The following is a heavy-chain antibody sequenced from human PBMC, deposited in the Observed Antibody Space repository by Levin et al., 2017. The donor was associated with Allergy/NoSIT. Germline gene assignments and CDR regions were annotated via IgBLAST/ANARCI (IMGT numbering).Heavy chain of an antibody. CDR3: ARANRKWEYMATGPNFDY. D-gene: IGHD1-26*01. CDR1: GFSFSDYN. Sequence: PGESLKISCAASGFSFSDYNMHWVRQAPGKGLEWVAVIWYNDNNKFYGDSVMGRFTISRDNSKNTLYLQMNSLRVEDTAVYYCARANRKWEYMATGPNFDYWGRGTLVTVSS. J-gene: IGHJ4*02. CDR2: IWYNDNNK. V-gene: IGHV3-33*01.